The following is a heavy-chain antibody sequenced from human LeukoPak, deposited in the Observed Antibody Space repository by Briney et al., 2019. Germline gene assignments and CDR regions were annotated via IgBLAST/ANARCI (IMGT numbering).Heavy chain of an antibody. CDR3: ARGGGLDV. CDR2: INHNGNVN. Sequence: GGSLRLSCAASGFTFSSYWMNWAHQAPGKGLEWVASINHNGNVNYYVDSVKGRFTISRDNAKNPLYLQMSNLRAEDTAVYFCARGGGLDVWGQGATVTVSS. J-gene: IGHJ6*02. D-gene: IGHD3-16*01. V-gene: IGHV3-7*03. CDR1: GFTFSSYW.